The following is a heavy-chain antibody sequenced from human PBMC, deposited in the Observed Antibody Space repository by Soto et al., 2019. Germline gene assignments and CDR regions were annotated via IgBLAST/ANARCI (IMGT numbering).Heavy chain of an antibody. CDR2: ISAYNGNT. CDR1: GYTFTSYG. J-gene: IGHJ4*02. CDR3: ARDGYSSSWYGFDY. Sequence: ASVKVSCKASGYTFTSYGISWVRRAPGQGLEWMGWISAYNGNTNYAQKLQGRVTMTTDTSTSTAYMELRSLRSNDTAVYYCARDGYSSSWYGFDYWGQGTRVTVSS. V-gene: IGHV1-18*01. D-gene: IGHD6-13*01.